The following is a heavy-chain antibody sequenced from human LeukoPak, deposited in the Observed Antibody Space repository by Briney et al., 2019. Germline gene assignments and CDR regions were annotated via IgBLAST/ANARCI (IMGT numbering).Heavy chain of an antibody. D-gene: IGHD1-14*01. V-gene: IGHV5-51*01. CDR1: GYMFPGSW. CDR2: IYPADSDT. CDR3: ARRITGTTNFDF. Sequence: GESLKISCEASGYMFPGSWIGWVRQMPGKGLEWMGIIYPADSDTRYSPSFRGQVTMSADKSINTAYLQWSSLKASDTAMYYCARRITGTTNFDFWGQGTLVTVSS. J-gene: IGHJ4*02.